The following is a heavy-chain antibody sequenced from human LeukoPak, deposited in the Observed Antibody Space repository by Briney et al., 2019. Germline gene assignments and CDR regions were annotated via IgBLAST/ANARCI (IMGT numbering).Heavy chain of an antibody. J-gene: IGHJ6*04. CDR1: GYTFTGYY. Sequence: GASVKVSCKASGYTFTGYYMHWVRQAPGQGLEWMGWINPNSGGTNYAQKFQGRVTMTRDTSISTAYMELSRLRSDDTAVYYCARDSGGSEMWEPLSFMDVWGKGTTVTVSS. CDR2: INPNSGGT. D-gene: IGHD1-26*01. V-gene: IGHV1-2*02. CDR3: ARDSGGSEMWEPLSFMDV.